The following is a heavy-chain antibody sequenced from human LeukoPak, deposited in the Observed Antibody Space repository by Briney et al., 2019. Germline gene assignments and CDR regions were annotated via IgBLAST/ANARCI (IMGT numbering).Heavy chain of an antibody. D-gene: IGHD6-13*01. J-gene: IGHJ4*02. CDR3: ARDHRGSSWYIFAGFDY. Sequence: GGSLRLSCAASGFTFSSYAMHWVRQAPGKGRKFVSLIIGNGGSTYYANSVKGRFTISRDNSKNTLYLQMGSLRAEDMAVYYCARDHRGSSWYIFAGFDYWGQGTLVTVSS. CDR1: GFTFSSYA. CDR2: IIGNGGST. V-gene: IGHV3-64*01.